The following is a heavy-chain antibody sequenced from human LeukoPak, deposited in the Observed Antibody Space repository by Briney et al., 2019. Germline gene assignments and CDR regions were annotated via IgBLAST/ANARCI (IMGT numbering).Heavy chain of an antibody. V-gene: IGHV1-69*13. Sequence: ASVKVSCKASGGTFSSYAISWVRQAPGQGLEWMGGIIPIFGTANYAQKFQGRVTITADESTSTAYMELSSLRSEDTAVYHCARDPYSSGWYYFDYWGQGTLVTVSS. CDR3: ARDPYSSGWYYFDY. CDR1: GGTFSSYA. D-gene: IGHD6-19*01. J-gene: IGHJ4*02. CDR2: IIPIFGTA.